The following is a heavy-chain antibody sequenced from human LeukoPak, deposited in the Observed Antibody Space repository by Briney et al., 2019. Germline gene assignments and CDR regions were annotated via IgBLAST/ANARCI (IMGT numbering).Heavy chain of an antibody. CDR1: GGTFSSYA. CDR3: ARDLDQGYSSGRIYYGMDV. V-gene: IGHV1-69*04. D-gene: IGHD6-19*01. Sequence: GASVKVSCKASGGTFSSYAISWVRQAPGQGLEWMGRIIPILGIANYAQKFQGRVTITADKSTSTAYMELSSLRSEDTAVYYCARDLDQGYSSGRIYYGMDVWGQGTTVTVSS. CDR2: IIPILGIA. J-gene: IGHJ6*02.